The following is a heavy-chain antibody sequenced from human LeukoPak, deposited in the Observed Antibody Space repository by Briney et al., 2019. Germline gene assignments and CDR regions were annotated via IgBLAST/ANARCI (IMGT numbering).Heavy chain of an antibody. CDR1: GFTFGTYW. D-gene: IGHD2-2*01. V-gene: IGHV3-7*01. CDR3: ARDMRYFDF. Sequence: GGSLRLSCAVSGFTFGTYWMIWVRQAPGKGLEWVANIRQGGSEKHYVDSVKGRFTISRDNAKSSVYLQMDRLRAEDTAVYYCARDMRYFDFWGQGTLVTVSS. J-gene: IGHJ4*02. CDR2: IRQGGSEK.